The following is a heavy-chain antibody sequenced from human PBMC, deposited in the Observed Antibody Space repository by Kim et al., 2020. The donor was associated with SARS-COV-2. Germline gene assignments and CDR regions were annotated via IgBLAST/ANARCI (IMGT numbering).Heavy chain of an antibody. D-gene: IGHD2-2*01. CDR2: INSTSAYI. Sequence: GGSLRLSCAASGFTFSTYSMNWVRQAPGKGLEWVSSINSTSAYIYYADSVKGRFTISRDNAKDSLYLQMNSLRAEDTAVYYCARNLVPTTKTYGMDVWGQGTTVTVAS. J-gene: IGHJ6*02. V-gene: IGHV3-21*01. CDR3: ARNLVPTTKTYGMDV. CDR1: GFTFSTYS.